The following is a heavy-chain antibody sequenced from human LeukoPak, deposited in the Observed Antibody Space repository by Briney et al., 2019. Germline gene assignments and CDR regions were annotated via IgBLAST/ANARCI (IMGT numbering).Heavy chain of an antibody. D-gene: IGHD2-15*01. Sequence: ASVKVSCKASGYTFTSYGISWVRQAPGQGLEWMGWISAYNGNTNYAQKLQGRVTMTTDTSTSTAYMELRSLRSDDTAVYYCARVRGYCSGGSCYYKNWFDPWGQGTLVTVSS. CDR2: ISAYNGNT. J-gene: IGHJ5*02. CDR1: GYTFTSYG. CDR3: ARVRGYCSGGSCYYKNWFDP. V-gene: IGHV1-18*01.